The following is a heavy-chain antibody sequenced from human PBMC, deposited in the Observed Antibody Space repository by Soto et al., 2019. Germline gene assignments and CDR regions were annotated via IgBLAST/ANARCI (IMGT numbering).Heavy chain of an antibody. Sequence: GSLRLSCAASGFTFSSYAMHWVRQAPGKGLEWVAVISYDGSNKYYADSVKGRFTISRDNSKNTLYLQMNSLRAEDTAVYYCARDIERYYGSGSYGYYYGMDVWGQGTTVTVSS. CDR3: ARDIERYYGSGSYGYYYGMDV. V-gene: IGHV3-30-3*01. D-gene: IGHD3-10*01. J-gene: IGHJ6*02. CDR2: ISYDGSNK. CDR1: GFTFSSYA.